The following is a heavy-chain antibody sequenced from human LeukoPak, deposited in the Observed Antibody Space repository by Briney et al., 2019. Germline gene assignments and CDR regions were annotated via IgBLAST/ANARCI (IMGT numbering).Heavy chain of an antibody. V-gene: IGHV4-59*08. CDR3: ARHARLSYCSSTSCYDEDYYYGMDV. D-gene: IGHD2-2*01. CDR1: SGSISSYY. J-gene: IGHJ6*02. Sequence: NPSETLSLTCTVSSGSISSYYWSWIRQPPGKGLEWIGYIYYSGSTNYNPSLKGRVTISVDTSKNQFSLKLSSVTAADTAVYYCARHARLSYCSSTSCYDEDYYYGMDVWGQGTTVTVSS. CDR2: IYYSGST.